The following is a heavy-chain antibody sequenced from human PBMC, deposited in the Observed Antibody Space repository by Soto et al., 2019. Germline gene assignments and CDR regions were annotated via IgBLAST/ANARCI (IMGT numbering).Heavy chain of an antibody. Sequence: GGSLRLSCATSGFPFSDYYMSWIRQAPGRGLEWLSHISPKSTYRNYADSVKGRFTISRDNTKSSLFLQMNSLGVEDTAVYYCARGGGGGLFEHWGQGVLVTVSS. CDR2: ISPKSTYR. J-gene: IGHJ4*02. V-gene: IGHV3-11*06. CDR3: ARGGGGGLFEH. CDR1: GFPFSDYY. D-gene: IGHD2-21*01.